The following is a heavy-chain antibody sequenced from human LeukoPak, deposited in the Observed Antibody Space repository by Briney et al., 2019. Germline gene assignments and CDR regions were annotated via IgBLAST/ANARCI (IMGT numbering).Heavy chain of an antibody. D-gene: IGHD3-22*01. J-gene: IGHJ6*03. Sequence: SETLSLTCTVSGGSTSSYYWSWIRQPPGKGLEWIGYIYYSGSTNYNPSLKSRVTISVDTSKNQFSLKLSSVTAADTAVYYCARAHRSYDSSGYLYYYYYYMDVWGKGTTVTVSS. CDR3: ARAHRSYDSSGYLYYYYYYMDV. CDR2: IYYSGST. CDR1: GGSTSSYY. V-gene: IGHV4-59*01.